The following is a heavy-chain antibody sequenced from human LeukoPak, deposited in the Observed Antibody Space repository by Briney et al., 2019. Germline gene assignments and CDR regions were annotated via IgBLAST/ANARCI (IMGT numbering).Heavy chain of an antibody. J-gene: IGHJ4*02. Sequence: ASVTVSCKASGYTLTGYYLHWVRQAPGQGLEWMGWINPNTGATHSAQTFQGRITMTRDTSISTAYMDLSRLRSDDTAVYYCARDRVGSGWPRPYYFEVWGQGTLVTVSS. V-gene: IGHV1-2*02. CDR1: GYTLTGYY. CDR2: INPNTGAT. CDR3: ARDRVGSGWPRPYYFEV. D-gene: IGHD6-19*01.